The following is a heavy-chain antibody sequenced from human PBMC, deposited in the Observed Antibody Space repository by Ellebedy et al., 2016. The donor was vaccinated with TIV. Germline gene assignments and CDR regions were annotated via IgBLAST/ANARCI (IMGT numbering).Heavy chain of an antibody. D-gene: IGHD4-23*01. CDR2: IYTDGST. CDR1: GGSIGTYY. V-gene: IGHV4-4*07. CDR3: ARDGAGRWDY. Sequence: MPSETLSLTCNVSGGSIGTYYWSWIRQPAGRGLEWIGRIYTDGSTNYNPSLKSRVTMSVDTSKNQFSLKLSSVTAADTAVYYCARDGAGRWDYWGPGTLVTVSS. J-gene: IGHJ4*02.